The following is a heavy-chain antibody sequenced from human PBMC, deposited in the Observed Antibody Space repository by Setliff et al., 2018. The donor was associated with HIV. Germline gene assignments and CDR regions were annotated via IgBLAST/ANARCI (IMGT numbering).Heavy chain of an antibody. CDR1: GGSISSGSYY. Sequence: SETLSLTCTVSGGSISSGSYYWNWIRQPAGKGLEWIGRIYTTGSTNYNPSLESRVTISVDTSKNQFSLKLSSVTAADTAVYYCARVSGATNAFDIWAKGQWSPSPQ. V-gene: IGHV4-61*02. J-gene: IGHJ3*02. CDR2: IYTTGST. D-gene: IGHD1-26*01. CDR3: ARVSGATNAFDI.